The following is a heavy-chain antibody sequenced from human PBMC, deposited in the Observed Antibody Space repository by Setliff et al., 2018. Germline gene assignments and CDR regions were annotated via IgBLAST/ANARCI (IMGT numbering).Heavy chain of an antibody. D-gene: IGHD6-25*01. CDR3: ARELYNSGSDY. J-gene: IGHJ4*02. V-gene: IGHV1-2*06. CDR1: GYPFTDYY. CDR2: INPNSGAT. Sequence: ASVKVSCKTSGYPFTDYYIHWVRQAPGQGLEWMGRINPNSGATNFAQKFQGRVTMTRDTSISTAYMDLSRLRSDDTAVYYCARELYNSGSDYWGQGTLVTVSS.